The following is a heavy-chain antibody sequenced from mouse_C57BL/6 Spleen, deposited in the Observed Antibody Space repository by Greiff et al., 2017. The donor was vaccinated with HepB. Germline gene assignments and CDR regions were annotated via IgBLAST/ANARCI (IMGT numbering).Heavy chain of an antibody. V-gene: IGHV1-50*01. CDR2: IDPSDSYT. CDR1: GYTFTSYW. J-gene: IGHJ2*01. D-gene: IGHD1-1*01. CDR3: ARHYYGSSDFDY. Sequence: QVQLQQPGAELVKPGASVKLSCKASGYTFTSYWMQWVKQRPGQGLEWIGEIDPSDSYTNYNQKFKGKATLTVDTSSSTAYMQLSSLTSEDSAVYYCARHYYGSSDFDYWGQGTTLTVSS.